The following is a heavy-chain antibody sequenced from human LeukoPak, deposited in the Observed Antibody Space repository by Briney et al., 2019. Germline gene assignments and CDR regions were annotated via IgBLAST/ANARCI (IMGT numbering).Heavy chain of an antibody. CDR3: ARSGSHITTAPNDAFDI. CDR2: IIPIFGTA. Sequence: ASVKVSCKASGGTFSSYAISWVRQAPGQGLEWMGGIIPIFGTANYAQKFQGRVTITADESTSTAYMELSSLRSEDTAVYYCARSGSHITTAPNDAFDIWGQGTMVTVSP. D-gene: IGHD3-3*01. CDR1: GGTFSSYA. V-gene: IGHV1-69*13. J-gene: IGHJ3*02.